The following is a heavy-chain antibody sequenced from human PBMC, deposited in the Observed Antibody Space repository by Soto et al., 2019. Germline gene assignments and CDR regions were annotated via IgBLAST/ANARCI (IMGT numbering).Heavy chain of an antibody. D-gene: IGHD3-22*01. CDR2: IYPGDSDT. CDR1: GYSFTSYW. CDR3: ALLASEYYESSGGKGV. J-gene: IGHJ6*02. Sequence: GESLKISCKGSGYSFTSYWIGWVRQMPGKGLEWMGIIYPGDSDTRYSPSFQGQVTISADKSISTAYLQWSSLKASDTAMYYCALLASEYYESSGGKGVWGQGTRVIV. V-gene: IGHV5-51*01.